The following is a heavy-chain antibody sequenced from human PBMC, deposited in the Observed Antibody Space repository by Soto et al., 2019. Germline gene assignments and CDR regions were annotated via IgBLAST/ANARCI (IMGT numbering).Heavy chain of an antibody. D-gene: IGHD4-17*01. J-gene: IGHJ5*02. CDR1: GYTLNEVA. CDR2: FDPDEAET. V-gene: IGHV1-24*01. CDR3: TTYHGDYNFDH. Sequence: QVQLVQSGAEVKKPGASVKVSCKVSGYTLNEVAMHWVRQAPGKGLEWLGGFDPDEAETIYAQHFQGRVTMTEDTSTDTVYMELSSLRSEETALYSCTTYHGDYNFDHWGQGTLVTVSS.